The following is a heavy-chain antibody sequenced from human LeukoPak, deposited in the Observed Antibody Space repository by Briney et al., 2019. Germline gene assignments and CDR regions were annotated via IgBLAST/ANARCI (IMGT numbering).Heavy chain of an antibody. J-gene: IGHJ6*03. D-gene: IGHD6-13*01. CDR1: GFTFSSYS. CDR3: AREGYSSSWYGTYYYYYYMDV. Sequence: GGSLRLSCAASGFTFSSYSMNWVRQAPGKGLEWVSSISSSSSYIYYADSVKGRFTISRDNAKNSLYLQMNSLRAEDTAVYYCAREGYSSSWYGTYYYYYYMDVWGKGTTVTVSS. CDR2: ISSSSSYI. V-gene: IGHV3-21*01.